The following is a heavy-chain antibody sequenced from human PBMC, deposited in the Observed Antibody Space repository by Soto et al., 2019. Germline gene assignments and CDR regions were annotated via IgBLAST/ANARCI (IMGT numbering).Heavy chain of an antibody. D-gene: IGHD3-16*02. Sequence: GGSLRLSCVSSGFSFIRYTMNWVRQAPGKGLEWVSSIRSSSSNFIYYADSVKGRFTISRDNGENSLYLQMNSLRAEDTAVYYCAREEVITFGGVVVPGWFDPWGQGTLVTVSS. J-gene: IGHJ5*02. V-gene: IGHV3-21*06. CDR1: GFSFIRYT. CDR2: IRSSSSNFI. CDR3: AREEVITFGGVVVPGWFDP.